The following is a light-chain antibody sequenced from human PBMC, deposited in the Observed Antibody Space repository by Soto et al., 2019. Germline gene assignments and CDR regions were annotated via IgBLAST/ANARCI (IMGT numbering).Light chain of an antibody. V-gene: IGLV2-8*01. CDR3: KSYAGSNTYV. CDR2: GVV. J-gene: IGLJ1*01. Sequence: QSVLTQPPSASGSPGQSVTISCTGTKNDIGVYDFVSWYQHHPGKAPRLIIYGVVQRPSGVPDRFSGSKSGNTASLTVSGLQAGDEADYFCKSYAGSNTYVFGSGTKVTVL. CDR1: KNDIGVYDF.